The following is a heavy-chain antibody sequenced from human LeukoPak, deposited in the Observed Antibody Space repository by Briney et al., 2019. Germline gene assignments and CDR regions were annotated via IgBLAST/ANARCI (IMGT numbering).Heavy chain of an antibody. CDR1: GGSISSYY. CDR2: IYASGST. J-gene: IGHJ3*02. V-gene: IGHV4-4*07. CDR3: ARRGDI. Sequence: RASETLSLTCTVSGGSISSYYWTWIRQPAGKGLEWIGRIYASGSTIYNPSLKSRVTMSIDTSKNQFSLRLSSVTAADTAVYFCARRGDIWGQGTMVTVSS.